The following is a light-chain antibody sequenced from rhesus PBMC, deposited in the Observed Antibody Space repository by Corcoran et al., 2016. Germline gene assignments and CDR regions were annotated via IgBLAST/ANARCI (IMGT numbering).Light chain of an antibody. J-gene: IGKJ4*01. CDR3: LQHNSYPLT. Sequence: DIQMTQSPSSLSASVGDTVTITCRACQGISSYLNWFQQKPGKAPTLLIYAASSLESGVPSRFSCSGSGTEFTLTISSLQPEDFAAYYCLQHNSYPLTFGGGTKVEIK. CDR1: QGISSY. CDR2: AAS. V-gene: IGKV1-28*01.